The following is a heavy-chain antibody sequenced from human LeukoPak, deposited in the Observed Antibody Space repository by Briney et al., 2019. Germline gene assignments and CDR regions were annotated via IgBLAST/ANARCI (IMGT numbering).Heavy chain of an antibody. Sequence: GRSLRLSCAASGFTFRSYEMNWVRQAPGKGLEWVSYISSSGSTIYYTDSVKGRFTISRDNAKNSLYLQMNSLRAEDTAVYHCARGRSGWDYWGQGTLVTVSS. CDR2: ISSSGSTI. V-gene: IGHV3-48*03. D-gene: IGHD3-22*01. CDR1: GFTFRSYE. CDR3: ARGRSGWDY. J-gene: IGHJ4*02.